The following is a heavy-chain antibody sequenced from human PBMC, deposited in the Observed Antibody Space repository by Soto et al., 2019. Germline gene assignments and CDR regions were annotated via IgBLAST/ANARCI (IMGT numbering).Heavy chain of an antibody. CDR3: ARGYFDWLFIDY. CDR1: GGSISSYY. J-gene: IGHJ4*02. V-gene: IGHV4-59*01. Sequence: SETLSLTCTVSGGSISSYYWSWIRQPPGKGLEWIGYIYYSGSTNYNPSLKSRVTISVDTSKNQFSLKLSSVTAADTAVYYCARGYFDWLFIDYWGQGTLVTVSS. CDR2: IYYSGST. D-gene: IGHD3-9*01.